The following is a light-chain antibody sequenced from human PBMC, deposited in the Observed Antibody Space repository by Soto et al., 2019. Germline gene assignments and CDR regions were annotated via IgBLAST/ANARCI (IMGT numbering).Light chain of an antibody. V-gene: IGKV1-5*01. CDR2: AAS. Sequence: DIQMTQSPSTLSASVGDRVTITCRASQSITTWLAWYQQKPGKALKLLIYAASSLQSGVPSRFSGSGSGTDFTLTISCLQSEDFATYYCQQYYSYPTFGQGTRLEIK. J-gene: IGKJ5*01. CDR3: QQYYSYPT. CDR1: QSITTW.